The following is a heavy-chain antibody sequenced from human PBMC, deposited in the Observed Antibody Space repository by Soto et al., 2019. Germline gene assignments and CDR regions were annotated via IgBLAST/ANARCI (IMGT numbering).Heavy chain of an antibody. D-gene: IGHD3-3*02. CDR3: ARDKDRQQLGGNYYYIMYV. Sequence: QVQLVQSGAEVKKPGSSVKVSCKTSGGTFRTSAISWVRQAPGQGLEWMGGIMPVFPTPDYAQKFQGRVTITADESTGTAYMELSSLRSEDTAVYYCARDKDRQQLGGNYYYIMYVWGQGTTVTVSS. CDR1: GGTFRTSA. J-gene: IGHJ6*01. CDR2: IMPVFPTP. V-gene: IGHV1-69*12.